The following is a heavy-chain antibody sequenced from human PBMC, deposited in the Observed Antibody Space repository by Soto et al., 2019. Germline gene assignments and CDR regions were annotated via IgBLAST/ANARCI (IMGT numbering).Heavy chain of an antibody. CDR1: DFTYSSYA. CDR3: EKGHYDFWSGPDAFDI. V-gene: IGHV3-23*01. J-gene: IGHJ3*02. D-gene: IGHD3-3*01. CDR2: XXGXXXXX. Sequence: PGXSLRLSCAASDFTYSSYALSWVRRAPGXGVGWVSAXXGXXXXXSXAEXXXXXXXXXRAXAXNPRXLXMNSLRAEDTAVYYCEKGHYDFWSGPDAFDIWGEGKMVTVSS.